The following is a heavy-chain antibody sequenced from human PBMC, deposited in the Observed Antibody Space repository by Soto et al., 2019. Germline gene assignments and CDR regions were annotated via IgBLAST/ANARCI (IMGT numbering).Heavy chain of an antibody. CDR3: AGGGGDSSSWNYFDY. CDR2: IYSGGST. V-gene: IGHV3-53*02. Sequence: EVQLVETGGGLIQPGGSLRLSCAASRFTVSTNYMSWVRQAPGKGLEWVSVIYSGGSTYYADSVKGRFTISRDNSKNTLYLQMNSLRAEDTAVYYCAGGGGDSSSWNYFDYWGQGTLVTVSS. CDR1: RFTVSTNY. J-gene: IGHJ4*02. D-gene: IGHD6-13*01.